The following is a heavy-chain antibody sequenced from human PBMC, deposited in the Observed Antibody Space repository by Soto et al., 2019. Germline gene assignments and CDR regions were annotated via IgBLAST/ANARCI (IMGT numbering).Heavy chain of an antibody. D-gene: IGHD3-22*01. CDR2: MFYSGNT. CDR3: VSPEGYYDSSGYTLDY. V-gene: IGHV4-39*01. CDR1: GDSISSNTYY. Sequence: SETLSLTCTVSGDSISSNTYYWGWIRQPPGKGLEWIGRMFYSGNTYYNPSLKSRVTLSIDTSKNQFSLKLNSVTAADTAVYYCVSPEGYYDSSGYTLDYWGQGTLVTVSS. J-gene: IGHJ4*02.